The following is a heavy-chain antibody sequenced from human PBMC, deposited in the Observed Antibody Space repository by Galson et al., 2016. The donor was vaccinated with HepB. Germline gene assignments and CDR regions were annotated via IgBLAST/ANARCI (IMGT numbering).Heavy chain of an antibody. CDR1: GFTFSRYT. CDR2: ISSDGSKA. J-gene: IGHJ6*03. V-gene: IGHV3-30-3*01. Sequence: SLRLSCAASGFTFSRYTMHWVRQAPGKGLEWVAVISSDGSKAYYADSVKGRFTISRDNSRNTLYLQMNSLRAEDTAVYYCARDVVQWELPNHYFYYYMDVWGKGTTVTVSS. CDR3: ARDVVQWELPNHYFYYYMDV. D-gene: IGHD1-26*01.